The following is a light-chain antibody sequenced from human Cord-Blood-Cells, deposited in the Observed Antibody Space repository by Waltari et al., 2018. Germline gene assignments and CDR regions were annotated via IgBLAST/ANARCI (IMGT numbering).Light chain of an antibody. CDR1: SSDVGGFNY. CDR3: SSYTSSSTFDVV. J-gene: IGLJ2*01. V-gene: IGLV2-14*01. Sequence: QSALTQPASVSGSPGQSITISCPGTSSDVGGFNYVSWYQQHPGKAPKLMIYDVSKRPSGVSNRFSGSKSGNTASLTISGLQAEDEADYYCSSYTSSSTFDVVFGGGTKLTVL. CDR2: DVS.